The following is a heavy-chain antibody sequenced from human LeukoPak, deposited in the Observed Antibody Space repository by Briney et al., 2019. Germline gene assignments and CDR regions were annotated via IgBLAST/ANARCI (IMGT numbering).Heavy chain of an antibody. CDR1: GGSISSGGYY. J-gene: IGHJ4*02. Sequence: SETLSLTCTVSGGSISSGGYYWSWIRQHPGKGLEWIGYIYSSGTTYYNPSLKSRVSISVDTSKNHFSLKLSSVTAADTAVYYCASEHQAGVGATAHWGQGTLVTVSS. CDR2: IYSSGTT. V-gene: IGHV4-31*03. CDR3: ASEHQAGVGATAH. D-gene: IGHD1-26*01.